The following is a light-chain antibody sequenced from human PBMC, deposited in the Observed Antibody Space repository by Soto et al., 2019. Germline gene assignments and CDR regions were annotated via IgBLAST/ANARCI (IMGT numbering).Light chain of an antibody. CDR3: NSYATGNTRV. Sequence: ALTQPASVSGSPGQSITISCTGSSSDIGDYDYVSWYQQHPGKAPKVLISEVSNRPSGVSNRFSGSKSGNTASLTISGLQAEDEADYYCNSYATGNTRVFGTGTKLTVL. CDR1: SSDIGDYDY. J-gene: IGLJ1*01. CDR2: EVS. V-gene: IGLV2-14*01.